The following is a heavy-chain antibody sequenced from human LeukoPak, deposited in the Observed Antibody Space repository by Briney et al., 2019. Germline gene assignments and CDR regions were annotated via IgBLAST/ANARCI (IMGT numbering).Heavy chain of an antibody. CDR3: AKARGSSSWSSFDY. D-gene: IGHD6-13*01. Sequence: GGSLRLSCAASGFTFRSYAMTWVRQARGKGLEWVSTISAIGGTTYYADSVKGRFTISRDNSKNTLYLQMNSLRAEDTAVYYCAKARGSSSWSSFDYWGQGTLVTVSS. J-gene: IGHJ4*02. CDR2: ISAIGGTT. CDR1: GFTFRSYA. V-gene: IGHV3-23*01.